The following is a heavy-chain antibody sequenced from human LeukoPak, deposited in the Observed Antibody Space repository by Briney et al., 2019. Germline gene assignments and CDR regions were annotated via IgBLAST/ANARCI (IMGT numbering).Heavy chain of an antibody. CDR3: AQDRGATVTTFAH. CDR1: GFTFSSFA. J-gene: IGHJ4*02. D-gene: IGHD4-17*01. V-gene: IGHV3-23*01. Sequence: GGSLRLSCAAFGFTFSSFAMSWVRQAPGKGLEWVSSISDSGVSTNYADSVKGRFTISRDKAKKTLYLVVNSLRAEDTAVYYCAQDRGATVTTFAHWGLGTLVTVSS. CDR2: ISDSGVST.